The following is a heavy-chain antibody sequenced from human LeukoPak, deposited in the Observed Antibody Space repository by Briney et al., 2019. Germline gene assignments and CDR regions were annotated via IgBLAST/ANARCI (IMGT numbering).Heavy chain of an antibody. CDR1: GFTFSSYS. D-gene: IGHD3-10*01. J-gene: IGHJ4*02. Sequence: PGGSLRLSCAVSGFTFSSYSMNWVHQAPGKGLEWISYISSSTSTIYYADSVKGRFTISRDNARSSLYLQMNSLRDDDTAVYYCARVHGSGSLGYWGQGTLVTVSS. CDR2: ISSSTSTI. CDR3: ARVHGSGSLGY. V-gene: IGHV3-48*02.